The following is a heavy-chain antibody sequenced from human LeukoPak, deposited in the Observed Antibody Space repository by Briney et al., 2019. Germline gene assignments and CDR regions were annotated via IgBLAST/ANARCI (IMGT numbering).Heavy chain of an antibody. CDR1: GFTFDDYA. Sequence: GGSLRLSCAASGFTFDDYAMHWLRQAPGKGLEWVSGISWNSGSIGYADSVKGRFTISRDNAKNSLYLQMNSLRAEDTALYDCVKDTEDYFDYWGQGTLVTVSP. J-gene: IGHJ4*02. CDR3: VKDTEDYFDY. CDR2: ISWNSGSI. V-gene: IGHV3-9*01.